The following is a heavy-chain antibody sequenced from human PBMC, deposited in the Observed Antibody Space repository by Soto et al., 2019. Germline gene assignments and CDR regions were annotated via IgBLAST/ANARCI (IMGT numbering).Heavy chain of an antibody. CDR1: GFTFSSYG. D-gene: IGHD3-9*01. CDR3: AKEGQYYDILTGYRSYYGMDV. Sequence: QVQLVESGGGVVQPGRSLRLSCAASGFTFSSYGMHWVRQAPGKGLEWVAVISYDGSNNYYADSVKGRFTISRDNSKNTLYLQMNSLRAEDTAVYYCAKEGQYYDILTGYRSYYGMDVWGQGTTVTVSS. CDR2: ISYDGSNN. J-gene: IGHJ6*02. V-gene: IGHV3-30*18.